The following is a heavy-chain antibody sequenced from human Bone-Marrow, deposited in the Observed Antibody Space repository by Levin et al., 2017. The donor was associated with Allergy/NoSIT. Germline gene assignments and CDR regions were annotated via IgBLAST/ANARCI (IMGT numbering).Heavy chain of an antibody. V-gene: IGHV2-5*02. Sequence: GVGWIRQPPGKALECLALIYWDDDKRYSPSLKSRLTITKDTSKNQVVLTMTNVDPVDTATYYCAHRRPGSGYGWDAGAFDSWGQGTMVTVSS. CDR2: IYWDDDK. J-gene: IGHJ3*02. CDR1: G. D-gene: IGHD5-12*01. CDR3: AHRRPGSGYGWDAGAFDS.